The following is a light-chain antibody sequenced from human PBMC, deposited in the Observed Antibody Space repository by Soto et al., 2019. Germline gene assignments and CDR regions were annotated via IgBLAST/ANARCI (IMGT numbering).Light chain of an antibody. V-gene: IGKV3-20*01. J-gene: IGKJ5*01. CDR3: QLYGSSPIT. Sequence: EIVLTHSPGTLSFSPGEIATLSFRASQSVSISYLAWYQQKPGQAPRLLIYGASSRANGITDRFSGSGSGTDFTLTISRMETEDSAAYYCQLYGSSPITFGQGTRMEIK. CDR1: QSVSISY. CDR2: GAS.